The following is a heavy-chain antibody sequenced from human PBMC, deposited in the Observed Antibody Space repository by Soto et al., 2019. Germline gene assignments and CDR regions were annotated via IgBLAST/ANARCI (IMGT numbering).Heavy chain of an antibody. CDR3: ARRDYDISTEIDY. D-gene: IGHD3-9*01. Sequence: GESLKISCKGSGYSFTSYWSGWVRQMPGKGLEWMGIIYPGDSDTRYSPSFQGQVTISADKSISTAYLQWSSLKASDAAMYYCARRDYDISTEIDYWGQGTLVTVSS. V-gene: IGHV5-51*01. CDR1: GYSFTSYW. CDR2: IYPGDSDT. J-gene: IGHJ4*02.